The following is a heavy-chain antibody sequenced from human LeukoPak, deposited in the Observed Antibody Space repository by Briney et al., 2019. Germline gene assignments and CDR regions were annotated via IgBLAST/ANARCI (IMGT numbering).Heavy chain of an antibody. CDR2: IYYSGST. CDR3: AREAASGAFDI. CDR1: GGSISSGAYS. J-gene: IGHJ3*02. D-gene: IGHD3-10*01. V-gene: IGHV4-30-4*07. Sequence: PSQTLSLTCAVSGGSISSGAYSWSWIRQPPGKGLERIGYIYYSGSTYYNPSLKTRVTMSVDMSKNQFSLKLSSVTAADTAVYYCAREAASGAFDIWGQGTMVTVSS.